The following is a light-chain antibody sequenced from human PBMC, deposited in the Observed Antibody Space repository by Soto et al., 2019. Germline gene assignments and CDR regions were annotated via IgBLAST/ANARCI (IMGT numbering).Light chain of an antibody. Sequence: QSVLTQPPSASGSPGPSVTLSCTGTSSDVGAYNYVSWYQQHPGKDPKLMIYDVSKRPSGVPYRVSGSKSGNAASLTVSGLQGEDEADYYCSSYAGSSWVFGVGTQVTVL. CDR1: SSDVGAYNY. CDR3: SSYAGSSWV. J-gene: IGLJ3*02. CDR2: DVS. V-gene: IGLV2-8*01.